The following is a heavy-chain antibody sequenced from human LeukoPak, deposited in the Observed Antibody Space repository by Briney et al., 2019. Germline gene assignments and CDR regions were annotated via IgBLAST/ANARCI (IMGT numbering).Heavy chain of an antibody. J-gene: IGHJ4*02. CDR2: ISSGSNTK. V-gene: IGHV3-48*03. CDR1: GFTFSSYE. CDR3: ARALDY. Sequence: PGGSLRLSCAASGFTFSSYEMNWVRQAPGKGLEWVSYISSGSNTKYYADSVKGRFTISRDNAKNSLYLQMNRLRDEDTAVYYCARALDYWGQGALVAVSS.